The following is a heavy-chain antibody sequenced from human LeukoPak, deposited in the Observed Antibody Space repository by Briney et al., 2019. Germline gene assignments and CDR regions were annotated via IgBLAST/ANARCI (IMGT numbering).Heavy chain of an antibody. D-gene: IGHD6-19*01. V-gene: IGHV3-30-3*01. Sequence: GGSLRLSCAASGFTFSSYAMHWVRQAPGKGLEWVAVISYDGSNKYYADSVEGRFTISRDNSKNTLYLQMNSLRAEDTAVYYCARDGVEAVAGTGALDAFDIWGQGTMVTVSS. CDR2: ISYDGSNK. CDR1: GFTFSSYA. J-gene: IGHJ3*02. CDR3: ARDGVEAVAGTGALDAFDI.